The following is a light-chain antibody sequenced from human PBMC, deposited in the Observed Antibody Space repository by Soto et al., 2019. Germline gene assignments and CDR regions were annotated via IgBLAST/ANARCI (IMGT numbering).Light chain of an antibody. CDR1: SSDVGAYIY. J-gene: IGLJ1*01. Sequence: QSVLTQPRSVSGSPGQSVTISCTGTSSDVGAYIYVSWYQQHPGKAPKVMIYDVTKRPSGVPDRFSGSKSGNTASLTISGLQAEDEADYYCCSYAGSLDVFGTGTQLTVL. V-gene: IGLV2-11*01. CDR2: DVT. CDR3: CSYAGSLDV.